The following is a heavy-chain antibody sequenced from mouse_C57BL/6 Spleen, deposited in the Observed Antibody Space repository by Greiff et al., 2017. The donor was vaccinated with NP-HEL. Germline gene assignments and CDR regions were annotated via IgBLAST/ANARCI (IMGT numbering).Heavy chain of an antibody. D-gene: IGHD2-2*01. J-gene: IGHJ4*01. CDR1: GYSFTDYN. CDR2: INPNYGTT. V-gene: IGHV1-39*01. CDR3: ALYYGYDPLYAMDY. Sequence: EVQLQQSGPELVKPGASVKISCKASGYSFTDYNMNWVKQSNGKSLEWIGVINPNYGTTSYNQKFKGKATLTVDQSSSTAYMQLNSLTSEDSAVYYCALYYGYDPLYAMDYWGQGTSVTVSS.